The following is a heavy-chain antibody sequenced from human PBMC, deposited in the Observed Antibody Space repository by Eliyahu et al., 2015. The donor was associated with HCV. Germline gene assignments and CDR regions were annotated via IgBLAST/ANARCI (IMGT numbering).Heavy chain of an antibody. CDR2: ISSSSSI. D-gene: IGHD3-10*01. Sequence: EVQLVESGGGLVKPGGSLRVSCAASGFTFSSYSMNWVRQAPGKGLEWVSSISSSSSIYYADSVKGRFAISRDNAKNSLYLQMNSLRAEDTAVYYCARDKGGYYGSANWFDPWGQGTLVTVSS. CDR1: GFTFSSYS. V-gene: IGHV3-21*01. J-gene: IGHJ5*02. CDR3: ARDKGGYYGSANWFDP.